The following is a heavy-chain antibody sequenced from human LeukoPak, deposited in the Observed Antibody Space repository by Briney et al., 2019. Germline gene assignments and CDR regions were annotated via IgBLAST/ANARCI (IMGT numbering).Heavy chain of an antibody. D-gene: IGHD1-26*01. CDR1: GLTFSSYS. CDR3: ARDNSGSYYFDAFDI. V-gene: IGHV3-21*01. CDR2: ISSSSSYI. Sequence: PGGSLRLSCACSGLTFSSYSMNWVRQAPGKGLEWVSSISSSSSYIYYADSVKGRFTISRDNAKNSLYLQMNSLRAEDTAVYYCARDNSGSYYFDAFDIWGQGTMVTVSS. J-gene: IGHJ3*02.